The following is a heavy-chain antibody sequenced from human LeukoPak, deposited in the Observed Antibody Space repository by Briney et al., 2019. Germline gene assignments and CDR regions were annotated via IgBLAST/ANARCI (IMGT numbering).Heavy chain of an antibody. D-gene: IGHD2-2*01. V-gene: IGHV3-21*01. CDR3: ARRYCSSTSCYVNDY. CDR2: ISSSSSYI. Sequence: GGSLRLSCAASGFTFSDHYMDWVRQAPGKGLEWVSSISSSSSYIYYADSVKGRFTISRDNAKNSLYLQMNSLRAEDTAVYYCARRYCSSTSCYVNDYWGQGTLVTVSS. J-gene: IGHJ4*02. CDR1: GFTFSDHY.